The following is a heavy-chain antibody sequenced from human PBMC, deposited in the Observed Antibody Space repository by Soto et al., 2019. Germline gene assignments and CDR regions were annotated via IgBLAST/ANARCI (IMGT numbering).Heavy chain of an antibody. D-gene: IGHD6-19*01. J-gene: IGHJ6*02. Sequence: SQTLSLTCAISGDSVSSDSAAWNWIRQSPSRGLEWLGRAYYRSKWYIEYAPSVNSRITINPDTSKNQLSLQLISVNPEDTAVYYCVRSMVFIAVTSVTNYYYYYGMDVWGQGTTVTVSS. V-gene: IGHV6-1*01. CDR1: GDSVSSDSAA. CDR3: VRSMVFIAVTSVTNYYYYYGMDV. CDR2: AYYRSKWYI.